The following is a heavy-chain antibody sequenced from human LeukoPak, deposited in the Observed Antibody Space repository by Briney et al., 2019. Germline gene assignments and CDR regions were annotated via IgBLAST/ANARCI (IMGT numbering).Heavy chain of an antibody. Sequence: GGSLRLSCAASGFTFSSYWMSWVRQAPGKGLEWVANIKQDGSEKYYVDSVKGRFTISRDNAKNSLYLQMNSLRAEDTAVYYCARLMRQYPSYGSLYYYNYYYMDVWGKGTTVTISS. J-gene: IGHJ6*03. V-gene: IGHV3-7*01. D-gene: IGHD3-10*01. CDR1: GFTFSSYW. CDR2: IKQDGSEK. CDR3: ARLMRQYPSYGSLYYYNYYYMDV.